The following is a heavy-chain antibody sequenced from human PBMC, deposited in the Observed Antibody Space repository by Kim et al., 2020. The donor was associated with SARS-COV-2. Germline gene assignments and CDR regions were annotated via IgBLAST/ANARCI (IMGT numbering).Heavy chain of an antibody. V-gene: IGHV3-21*01. Sequence: GGSLRLSCAASGFTFSSYSMNWVRQAPGKGLEWVSSISSSSSYIYYADSVKGRFTISRDNAKNSLYLQMNSLRAEDTAVYYCARDHSFNLSYDFWSGYPQMSYGRFVWGQGTTVTVSS. CDR3: ARDHSFNLSYDFWSGYPQMSYGRFV. CDR1: GFTFSSYS. J-gene: IGHJ6*02. CDR2: ISSSSSYI. D-gene: IGHD3-3*01.